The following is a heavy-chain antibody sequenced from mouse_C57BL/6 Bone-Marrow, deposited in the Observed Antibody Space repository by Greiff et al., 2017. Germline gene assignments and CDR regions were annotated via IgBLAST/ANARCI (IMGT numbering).Heavy chain of an antibody. D-gene: IGHD2-1*01. CDR2: LWRGGST. CDR3: AKPGYGNYDWYFGV. J-gene: IGHJ1*03. Sequence: QVQLKQSGPGLVQPSQSLSITCTVSGFSLTSYGVHWVRQSPGKGLEWLGVLWRGGSTDYNAAFMSRLSITKDNSKNKVFFKMNSLRADDTAIYYWAKPGYGNYDWYFGVWGTKKTDTVSS. CDR1: GFSLTSYG. V-gene: IGHV2-5*01.